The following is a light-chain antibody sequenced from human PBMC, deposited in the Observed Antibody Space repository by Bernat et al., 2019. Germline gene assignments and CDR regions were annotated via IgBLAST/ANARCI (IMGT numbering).Light chain of an antibody. J-gene: IGKJ5*01. CDR2: DTS. CDR1: QSVSSY. Sequence: EIVLTQSPATLSLSPGERATLSCRASQSVSSYLAWYQQKPGQAPRHLIYDTSNRATGIPARFSGSGSGTDFTLTISGLEPEDFADYYCQQRSNWPITFGQGTRLELK. CDR3: QQRSNWPIT. V-gene: IGKV3-11*01.